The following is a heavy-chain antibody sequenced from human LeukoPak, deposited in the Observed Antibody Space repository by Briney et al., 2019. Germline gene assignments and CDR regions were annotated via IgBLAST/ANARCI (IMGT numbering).Heavy chain of an antibody. CDR2: ISIGGDYT. V-gene: IGHV3-23*01. CDR1: GFTFSGSA. J-gene: IGHJ4*02. Sequence: PGGSLRLSCAASGFTFSGSAMSWVRQAPGKGLEWVSCISIGGDYTYYADSVKGRFTIYRHNSKNTLSLKMSNLRAEDTAIYYCAKLHSATITADFDHWGQGTLVTVSS. D-gene: IGHD1-14*01. CDR3: AKLHSATITADFDH.